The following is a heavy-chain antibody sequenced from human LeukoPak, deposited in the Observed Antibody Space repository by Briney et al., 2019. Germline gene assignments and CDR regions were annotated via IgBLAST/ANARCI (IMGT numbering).Heavy chain of an antibody. D-gene: IGHD5-12*01. CDR2: ISYDGSNK. CDR1: GFTFSSYA. V-gene: IGHV3-30-3*01. CDR3: AKDRSGYDYYGQYYFDY. J-gene: IGHJ4*02. Sequence: GRSLRLSCAASGFTFSSYAMHWVRQAPGKGLEWVAVISYDGSNKYYADSVKGRFTISRDNSKNTLYLQMNSLRDEDTALHYCAKDRSGYDYYGQYYFDYWGQGTLVTVSS.